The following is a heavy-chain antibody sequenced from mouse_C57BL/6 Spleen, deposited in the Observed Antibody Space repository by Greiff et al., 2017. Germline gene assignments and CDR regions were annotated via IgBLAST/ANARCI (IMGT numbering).Heavy chain of an antibody. CDR2: IYPSDSET. Sequence: QVQLQQSGAELVRPGSSVKLSCKASGYTFTSYWMDWVKQRPGQGLEWIGNIYPSDSETHYNQKFKDKATLTVDKSSSTAYMQLSSLTSEDSAVYYCARWYYYGSSYFDYWGQGTTLTVSS. V-gene: IGHV1-61*01. J-gene: IGHJ2*01. CDR3: ARWYYYGSSYFDY. CDR1: GYTFTSYW. D-gene: IGHD1-1*01.